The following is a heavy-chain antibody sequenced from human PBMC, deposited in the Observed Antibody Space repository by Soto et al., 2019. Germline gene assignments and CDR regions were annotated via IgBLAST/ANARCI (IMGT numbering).Heavy chain of an antibody. CDR1: GFTFSSYW. CDR2: IKQDGSER. CDR3: ARDGGANYYEIDY. D-gene: IGHD1-26*01. V-gene: IGHV3-7*01. J-gene: IGHJ4*02. Sequence: SLRLSCAASGFTFSSYWMSWVRQAPGKGLEWVANIKQDGSERYYVDSVKGRFTISRDNAKNSLYLQMNSLRDEDTAIYYCARDGGANYYEIDYWGRGTLVTVSS.